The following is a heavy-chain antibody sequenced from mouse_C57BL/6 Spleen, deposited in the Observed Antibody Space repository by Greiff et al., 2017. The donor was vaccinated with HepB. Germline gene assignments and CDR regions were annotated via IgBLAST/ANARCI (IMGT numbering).Heavy chain of an antibody. CDR1: GYTFTSYW. CDR2: IDPSDSYT. J-gene: IGHJ3*01. CDR3: ARSPDDGYSWFAY. D-gene: IGHD2-3*01. V-gene: IGHV1-50*01. Sequence: VQLQQPGAELVKPGASVKLSCKASGYTFTSYWMQWVKQRPGQGLEWIGEIDPSDSYTNYNQKFKGKATLTVDTSSSTAYMQLSSLTSEDSAVYYCARSPDDGYSWFAYWGQGTLVTVSA.